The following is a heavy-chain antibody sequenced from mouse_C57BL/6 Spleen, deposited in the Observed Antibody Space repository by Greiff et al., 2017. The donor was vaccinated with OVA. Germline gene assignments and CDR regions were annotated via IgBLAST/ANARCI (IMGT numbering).Heavy chain of an antibody. CDR1: GYTFTSYG. CDR3: ARRPSYGSSYQDYAMDY. D-gene: IGHD1-1*01. J-gene: IGHJ4*01. V-gene: IGHV1-81*01. CDR2: IYPRSGNT. Sequence: VKLMESGAELARPGASVKLSCKASGYTFTSYGISWVKQRTGQGLEWIGEIYPRSGNTYYNEKFKGKATLTADKSSSTAYMELRSLTSEDSAVYFCARRPSYGSSYQDYAMDYWGQGTSVTVSS.